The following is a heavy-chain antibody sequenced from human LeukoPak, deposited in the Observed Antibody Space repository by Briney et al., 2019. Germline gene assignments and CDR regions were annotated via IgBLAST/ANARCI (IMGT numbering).Heavy chain of an antibody. J-gene: IGHJ4*02. CDR1: XFTFXXXX. Sequence: AAXXFTFXXXXMNWVXXAPGXXLXXXXXISSSSSYIYYADSVKGRFTISRDNAKNSLYLQMNSLRAEDTAVYYCARDMLDYGDYGSFDYWGQGTLVTVSS. V-gene: IGHV3-21*01. D-gene: IGHD4-17*01. CDR2: ISSSSSYI. CDR3: ARDMLDYGDYGSFDY.